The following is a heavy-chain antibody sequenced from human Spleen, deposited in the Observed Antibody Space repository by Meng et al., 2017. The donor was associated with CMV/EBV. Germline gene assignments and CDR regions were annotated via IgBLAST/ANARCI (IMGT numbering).Heavy chain of an antibody. CDR3: ARLYNSGWHLDY. V-gene: IGHV1-2*02. J-gene: IGHJ4*02. CDR2: INPKSGDT. Sequence: ASVKVSCKASGYTFTSYDINWVRQATGQGLEWMGWINPKSGDTQYAQNFQGRVTMTSNTSIRTAYMDLSRLRSDDTAVYYCARLYNSGWHLDYWGQGTLVTVSS. D-gene: IGHD6-19*01. CDR1: GYTFTSYD.